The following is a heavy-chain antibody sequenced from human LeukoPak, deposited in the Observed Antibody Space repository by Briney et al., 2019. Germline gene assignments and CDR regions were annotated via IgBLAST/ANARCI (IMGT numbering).Heavy chain of an antibody. CDR2: IYPGDSDT. J-gene: IGHJ5*02. CDR3: ARLAAITTWFDP. CDR1: GYSFTNSW. D-gene: IGHD5-12*01. V-gene: IGHV5-51*01. Sequence: GESLKISCKGSGYSFTNSWIGWVRQLPGKGLEWMGIIYPGDSDTRYSPSLQGQVTISADKSISTAYLQWGSLKAPDTAIYYCARLAAITTWFDPWGQGTLVTVSS.